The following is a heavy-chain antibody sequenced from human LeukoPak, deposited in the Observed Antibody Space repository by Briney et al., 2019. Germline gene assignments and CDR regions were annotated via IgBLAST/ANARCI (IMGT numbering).Heavy chain of an antibody. CDR1: GFTFSSYW. CDR2: IKQDGSEK. CDR3: ARDSVRLFMVRRVSDY. Sequence: GGSLRLSCAVSGFTFSSYWMTWVRQAPGKGLEWVANIKQDGSEKYYVDSVKGRFTISRDNAKNSLYLQMNSLRAEDTAVYYCARDSVRLFMVRRVSDYWGQGTLVTVSS. J-gene: IGHJ4*02. V-gene: IGHV3-7*03. D-gene: IGHD3-10*01.